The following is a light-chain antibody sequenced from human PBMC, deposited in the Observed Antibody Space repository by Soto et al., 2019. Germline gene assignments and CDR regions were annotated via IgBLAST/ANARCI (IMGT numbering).Light chain of an antibody. V-gene: IGKV1-39*01. CDR1: QSITNY. CDR2: AAS. CDR3: QQSYSTPGT. J-gene: IGKJ2*02. Sequence: DIQMTQSPSSLSASVGDRVTITCRASQSITNYLNWYQQKPGKAPKLLIYAASSLQSWVPSRFSGSGSGTDFTLSISSLQPEDFATYYCQQSYSTPGTFGQGTKLEIK.